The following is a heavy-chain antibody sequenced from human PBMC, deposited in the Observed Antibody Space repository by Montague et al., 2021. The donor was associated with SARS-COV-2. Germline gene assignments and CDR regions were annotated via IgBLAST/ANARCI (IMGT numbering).Heavy chain of an antibody. CDR1: GFSLSTSGVG. J-gene: IGHJ5*02. Sequence: PALVKPTQTLTLTCTFSGFSLSTSGVGVGWIRQPPGKALEWLALIYWDDDKRYNPSLKSRLTFTKDTSKNQVVLTMTNMDPVDTATYYCAHRPSIAAAGTFRFDPWGQGTLVTVSS. CDR2: IYWDDDK. D-gene: IGHD6-13*01. CDR3: AHRPSIAAAGTFRFDP. V-gene: IGHV2-5*02.